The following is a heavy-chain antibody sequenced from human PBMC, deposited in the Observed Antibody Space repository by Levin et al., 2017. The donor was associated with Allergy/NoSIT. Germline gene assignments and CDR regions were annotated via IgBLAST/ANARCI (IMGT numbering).Heavy chain of an antibody. CDR2: IYPGDSDS. CDR1: GYSFTGHW. V-gene: IGHV5-51*01. D-gene: IGHD3-10*01. CDR3: ARHARVGVLIHLDV. Sequence: KVSCKASGYSFTGHWIAWVRQMPGKGLEWVGVIYPGDSDSRYSPSFEGQVSLSVDKSTTTAYLQWSSLKASDTATYFCARHARVGVLIHLDVWGQGTTVTVSS. J-gene: IGHJ6*02.